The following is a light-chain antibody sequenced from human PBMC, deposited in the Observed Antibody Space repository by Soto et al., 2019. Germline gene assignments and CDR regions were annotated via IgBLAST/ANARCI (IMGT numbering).Light chain of an antibody. J-gene: IGLJ3*02. CDR3: SSYTTSSTQV. CDR2: EVS. CDR1: SSDVGYYNY. Sequence: QSALTQPASVSGSPGQSITISCTGTSSDVGYYNYVSWYQHHPGKAPKLMIYEVSNRPSGVSNRFSGSKSGNTASLAISGLQAEDEADYYCSSYTTSSTQVFGGGTKHRP. V-gene: IGLV2-14*01.